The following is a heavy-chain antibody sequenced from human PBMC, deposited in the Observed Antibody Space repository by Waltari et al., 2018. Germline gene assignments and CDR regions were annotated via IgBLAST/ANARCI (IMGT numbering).Heavy chain of an antibody. J-gene: IGHJ4*02. CDR1: GFTFSNYY. CDR2: INGDGSAK. Sequence: EVQLVESGGNLVQPGGSLRLSCVASGFTFSNYYMMWGRQAPGKGLEWVANINGDGSAKNYMDSVGGRFTISRDNAKNTVYMQLNSLRDDDTAVYYCVRDGLIHAADYWGRGTLVSVSS. CDR3: VRDGLIHAADY. D-gene: IGHD2-15*01. V-gene: IGHV3-7*01.